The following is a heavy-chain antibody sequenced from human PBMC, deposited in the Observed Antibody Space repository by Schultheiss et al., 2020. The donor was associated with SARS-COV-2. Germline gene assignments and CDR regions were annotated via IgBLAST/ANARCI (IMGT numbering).Heavy chain of an antibody. J-gene: IGHJ4*02. CDR2: IYYSGST. CDR1: GGSISSYY. D-gene: IGHD1-7*01. Sequence: SQTLSLTCTVSGGSISSYYWSWIRQPAGKGLEWIGRIYYSGSTYYNPSLKSRVTISVDTSKNQFSLKLSSVTAADTAVYYCARTGTTKIDYWGQGTLVTVSS. V-gene: IGHV4-4*07. CDR3: ARTGTTKIDY.